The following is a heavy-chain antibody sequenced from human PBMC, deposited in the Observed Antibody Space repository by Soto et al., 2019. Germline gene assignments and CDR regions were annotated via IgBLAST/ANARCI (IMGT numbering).Heavy chain of an antibody. CDR3: ARQPHPHCSGGSCYYDGHYGMDV. CDR2: IYYSGST. V-gene: IGHV4-39*01. Sequence: SETLSLTCTVSGGSISSYYWGWIRQPPGKGLEWIGSIYYSGSTYYNPSLKSRVTISVDTSKNQFSLKLSSVTAADTAVYYCARQPHPHCSGGSCYYDGHYGMDVWGQGTTVTVSS. J-gene: IGHJ6*02. D-gene: IGHD2-15*01. CDR1: GGSISSYY.